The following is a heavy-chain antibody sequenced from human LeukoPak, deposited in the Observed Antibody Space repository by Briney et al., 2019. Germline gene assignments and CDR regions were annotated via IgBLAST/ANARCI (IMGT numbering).Heavy chain of an antibody. J-gene: IGHJ4*02. CDR2: IYSGGST. V-gene: IGHV3-66*01. CDR1: GFTVSSNY. CDR3: AREHSGTYYFDY. Sequence: GGSLRLSCAASGFTVSSNYMSWVRRAPGKGLEWVSVIYSGGSTDFADPVKGRFTISRDISKNTLYLQMNSLRAEDTAVYYCAREHSGTYYFDYWGQGTLVTVSS. D-gene: IGHD1-26*01.